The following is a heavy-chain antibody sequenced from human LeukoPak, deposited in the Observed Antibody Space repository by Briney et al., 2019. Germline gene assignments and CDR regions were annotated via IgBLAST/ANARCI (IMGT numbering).Heavy chain of an antibody. J-gene: IGHJ4*02. D-gene: IGHD6-13*01. CDR3: ARADSSSWYGDY. Sequence: SVKVSCKASGGTFSSYAISWVRQAPGQGLEWMGRIIPILGIATYAQKFQGRVTITADKSTSTAYMELSSLRSEDTAVYYCARADSSSWYGDYWGQGTLVTVSS. V-gene: IGHV1-69*04. CDR1: GGTFSSYA. CDR2: IIPILGIA.